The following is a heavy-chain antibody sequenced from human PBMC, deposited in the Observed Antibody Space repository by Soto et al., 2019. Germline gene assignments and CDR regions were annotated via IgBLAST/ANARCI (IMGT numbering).Heavy chain of an antibody. Sequence: GGSLRLSCAASGFTFSSYWMSWVRQAPGKGLEWVANIKQDGSEKYYVDSVKGRFTISRDNAKNSLYLQMNSLRAEDTAVYYCARDGYGDYVGWFDPWGQGTLVTVSS. CDR2: IKQDGSEK. V-gene: IGHV3-7*05. CDR3: ARDGYGDYVGWFDP. D-gene: IGHD4-17*01. CDR1: GFTFSSYW. J-gene: IGHJ5*02.